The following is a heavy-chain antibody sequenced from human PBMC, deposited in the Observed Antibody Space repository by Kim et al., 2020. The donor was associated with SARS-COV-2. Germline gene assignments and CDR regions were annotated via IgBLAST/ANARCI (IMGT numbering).Heavy chain of an antibody. CDR2: IYSGGST. D-gene: IGHD6-19*01. J-gene: IGHJ4*02. CDR3: ARDGGLAVAGDYFDY. V-gene: IGHV3-53*01. CDR1: GFTVSSNY. Sequence: GGSLRLSCAASGFTVSSNYMSWVRQAPGKGLEWVSVIYSGGSTYYADSVKGRFTISRDNSKNTLYLQMNSLRAEDTAVYYCARDGGLAVAGDYFDYWGQGNLVTVSS.